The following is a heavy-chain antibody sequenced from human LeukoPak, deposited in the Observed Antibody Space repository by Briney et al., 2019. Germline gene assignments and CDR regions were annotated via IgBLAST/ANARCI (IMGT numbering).Heavy chain of an antibody. D-gene: IGHD1-14*01. J-gene: IGHJ4*01. V-gene: IGHV1-2*02. CDR1: GYTLTDYY. CDR3: ARGRRILGEPENAGDFFDF. Sequence: ASVKVSCKASGYTLTDYYLHWVRQAPGQGLKWMGWINPNSGATHYAQGFQARVTMTRDTSIASSYMELTGLESDDTAVYYCARGRRILGEPENAGDFFDFWGQGSLVTVSS. CDR2: INPNSGAT.